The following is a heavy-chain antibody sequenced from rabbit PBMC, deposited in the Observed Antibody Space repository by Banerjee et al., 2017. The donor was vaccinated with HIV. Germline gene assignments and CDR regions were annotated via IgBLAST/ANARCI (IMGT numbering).Heavy chain of an antibody. CDR1: GFSFSSSDW. Sequence: QEQLEESGGDLVKPEGSLTLTCTASGFSFSSSDWICWVRQAPGKGLEWIGCIYTGSGGRTYYASWAKGRFTISKTSSTTVTLQMTSLTVADTATYFCGRDRDGDAGYGSLALWGPGTLVTVS. V-gene: IGHV1S45*01. CDR3: GRDRDGDAGYGSLAL. J-gene: IGHJ4*01. D-gene: IGHD6-1*01. CDR2: IYTGSGGRT.